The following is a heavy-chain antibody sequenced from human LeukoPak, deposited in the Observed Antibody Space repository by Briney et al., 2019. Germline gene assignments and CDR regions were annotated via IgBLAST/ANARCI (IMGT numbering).Heavy chain of an antibody. CDR2: IIPILGIA. CDR1: GGTFSSYA. V-gene: IGHV1-69*04. J-gene: IGHJ6*02. Sequence: GSSVKVSCKASGGTFSSYAISWVRQAPGQGLEWMGRIIPILGIANYAQKFQGRVTITADKSTSTAYMELSSLRSEDTAVYYCARALVPAAIEMSSYYYYGMDVWGQGTTVTVSS. D-gene: IGHD2-2*01. CDR3: ARALVPAAIEMSSYYYYGMDV.